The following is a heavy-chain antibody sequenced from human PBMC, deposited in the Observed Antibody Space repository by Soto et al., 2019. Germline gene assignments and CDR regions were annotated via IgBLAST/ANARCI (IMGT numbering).Heavy chain of an antibody. CDR3: ARESEDLSSNLDY. CDR1: GFTFTRYS. V-gene: IGHV3-21*06. J-gene: IGHJ4*02. Sequence: GGSLRLSCAASGFTFTRYSMNWVRQAPVKGLEWFASISSTTNYIYYGESLKGRLTISRDNAKNSMYLQMNTLRAEHTAVYYCARESEDLSSNLDYWGQGTLVTVSS. CDR2: ISSTTNYI.